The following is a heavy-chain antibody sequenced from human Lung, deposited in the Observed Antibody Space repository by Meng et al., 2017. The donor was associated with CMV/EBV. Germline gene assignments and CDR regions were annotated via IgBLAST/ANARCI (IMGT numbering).Heavy chain of an antibody. Sequence: SGVRFSGTKFCWVRQTPGQGLGWVGVSSPYSRDTDYGWNCQGWVTVTRDTSINTVFLELTRLKFDDTALYYCARGIIDSEGSRALDSWGQGTLVTVSS. CDR1: GVRFSGTK. V-gene: IGHV1-2*04. CDR3: ARGIIDSEGSRALDS. D-gene: IGHD3-22*01. CDR2: SSPYSRDT. J-gene: IGHJ4*02.